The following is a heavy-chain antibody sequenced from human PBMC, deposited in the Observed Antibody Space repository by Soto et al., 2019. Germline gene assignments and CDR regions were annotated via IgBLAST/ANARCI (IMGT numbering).Heavy chain of an antibody. D-gene: IGHD6-13*01. Sequence: QVQLVQSGAEVKKPGSSVKVSCKASGGTFSSYAISWVRQAPGQGLEWMGGIIHIFGTANYAQKFQGRVTITADESTSTAYMELSSLRSEDTAVYYCARGKKTAAAGTYYYYYYGMDVWGQGTTVTVSS. CDR1: GGTFSSYA. CDR3: ARGKKTAAAGTYYYYYYGMDV. CDR2: IIHIFGTA. J-gene: IGHJ6*02. V-gene: IGHV1-69*01.